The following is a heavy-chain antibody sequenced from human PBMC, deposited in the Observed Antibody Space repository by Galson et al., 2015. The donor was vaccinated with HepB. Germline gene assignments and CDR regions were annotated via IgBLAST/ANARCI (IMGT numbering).Heavy chain of an antibody. CDR1: GYNFNRYA. CDR3: ARRNGNDWFDP. J-gene: IGHJ5*02. CDR2: INTDTGNP. D-gene: IGHD5-24*01. V-gene: IGHV7-4-1*02. Sequence: SVKVSCKASGYNFNRYAMNWVRQAPGQGLEWMGLINTDTGNPTYAQAFTGRFVFSLDTSVSTAYLPINSLKAEDTAVYYCARRNGNDWFDPWGQGTRVTVSS.